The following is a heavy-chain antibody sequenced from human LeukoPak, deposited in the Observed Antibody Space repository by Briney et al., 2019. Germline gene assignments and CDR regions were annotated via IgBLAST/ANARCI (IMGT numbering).Heavy chain of an antibody. Sequence: SETLSLTCTVSGGPISSYYWSWIRQPPGKGLEWIGYIYYSGSTNYNPSLKSRVTISVDTSKNQFSLKLSSVTAADTAVYYCARELVVVPAASNWFDPWGQGTLVTVSS. D-gene: IGHD2-2*01. CDR2: IYYSGST. J-gene: IGHJ5*02. CDR3: ARELVVVPAASNWFDP. CDR1: GGPISSYY. V-gene: IGHV4-59*01.